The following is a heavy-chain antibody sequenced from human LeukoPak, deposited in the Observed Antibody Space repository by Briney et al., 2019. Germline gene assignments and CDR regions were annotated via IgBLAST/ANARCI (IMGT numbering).Heavy chain of an antibody. CDR1: GFTFSTYA. Sequence: GGSLRLSCAASGFTFSTYAMSWVRQAPGKGLEWVSAISGTGGSTYYAGSVKGRFTISRDNSKNTLYLQMNSLRAEDTAVYYCALPSLGYCTTTSCPLYYWGQGTLVTVSS. D-gene: IGHD2-2*01. CDR3: ALPSLGYCTTTSCPLYY. CDR2: ISGTGGST. J-gene: IGHJ4*02. V-gene: IGHV3-23*01.